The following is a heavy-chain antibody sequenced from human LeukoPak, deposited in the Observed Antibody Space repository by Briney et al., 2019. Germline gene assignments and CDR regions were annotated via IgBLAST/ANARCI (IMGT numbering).Heavy chain of an antibody. CDR3: ARARGIDY. Sequence: GGSLRLSCAASGFTFSSYYMSWVRQAPGKGLEWVANIKQDGSEKYYVDSVKGRFTISRDNAENSLYLQMNSLRAEDTAVYYCARARGIDYWGQGTLVTVSS. J-gene: IGHJ4*02. CDR2: IKQDGSEK. CDR1: GFTFSSYY. V-gene: IGHV3-7*03. D-gene: IGHD2/OR15-2a*01.